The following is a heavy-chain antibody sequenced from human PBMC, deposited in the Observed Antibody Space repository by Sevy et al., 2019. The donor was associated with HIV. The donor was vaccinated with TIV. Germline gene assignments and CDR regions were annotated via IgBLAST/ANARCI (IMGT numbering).Heavy chain of an antibody. Sequence: APVKVSCKASGYTFTRYGITWVRQAPGQGLEWMGWSSAYNDNTNYAQNLQGRVTMTTDTSTSTAYMELRSLRSDDTAVYYCARDRNNYDSSGYPKGFDVWGQGTTVTVSS. CDR1: GYTFTRYG. V-gene: IGHV1-18*01. D-gene: IGHD3-22*01. J-gene: IGHJ6*02. CDR3: ARDRNNYDSSGYPKGFDV. CDR2: SSAYNDNT.